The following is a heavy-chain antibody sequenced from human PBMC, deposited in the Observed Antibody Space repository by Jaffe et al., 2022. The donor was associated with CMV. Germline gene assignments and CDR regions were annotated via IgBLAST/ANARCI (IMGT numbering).Heavy chain of an antibody. D-gene: IGHD1-20*01. CDR3: AKRNWNDGGAFDS. V-gene: IGHV3-23*04. Sequence: EVQLVESGGGLAQPGGSLRLSCASSGFTFSNYAMSWVRQAPGKGLEWVSTISGSGGSTYYADSVKGRFTISRDNSKNTLYLQTNSLRVEDTALYYCAKRNWNDGGAFDSWGQGSVVTVSS. CDR1: GFTFSNYA. CDR2: ISGSGGST. J-gene: IGHJ4*02.